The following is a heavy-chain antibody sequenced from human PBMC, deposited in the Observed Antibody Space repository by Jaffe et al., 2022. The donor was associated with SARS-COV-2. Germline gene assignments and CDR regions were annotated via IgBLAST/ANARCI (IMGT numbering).Heavy chain of an antibody. CDR1: GFSFSSYA. J-gene: IGHJ4*02. CDR2: ISASATGT. V-gene: IGHV3-23*04. CDR3: TKLSGRHYYDSVGYNQH. D-gene: IGHD3-22*01. Sequence: EVQLVESGGGLVQPGGSLRLSCAASGFSFSSYAMSWVRQAPGKGLEWVSGISASATGTYYADSVKGRFTISRDNSKNTLFLQMNSLRAEDTATYYCTKLSGRHYYDSVGYNQHWGQGTLVTVSS.